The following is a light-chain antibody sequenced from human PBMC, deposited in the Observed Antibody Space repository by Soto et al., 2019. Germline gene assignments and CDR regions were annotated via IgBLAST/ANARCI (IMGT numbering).Light chain of an antibody. CDR1: QSVTSTY. CDR3: EQYGSSPRT. V-gene: IGKV3-20*01. CDR2: GAS. Sequence: EVVLTQSPGTLSLSTGARATLSCRASQSVTSTYLAWYQQKPGQAPRLLIFGASSRATGIPDRFSGSGSGTDFTLTISRLEPEDFAVYYCEQYGSSPRTFGQGTKVDIK. J-gene: IGKJ1*01.